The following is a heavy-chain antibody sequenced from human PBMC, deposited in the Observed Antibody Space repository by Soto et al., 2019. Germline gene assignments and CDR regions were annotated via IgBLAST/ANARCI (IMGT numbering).Heavy chain of an antibody. CDR1: GYSFTSYW. CDR2: IDPSDSYT. CDR3: ARATSAGVVVADYYYYGMDV. Sequence: RGESLKISCKGSGYSFTSYWISWVRQMPGKGLEWMGRIDPSDSYTNYSPSFQGHVTISADKSISTAYLQWSSLKASDTAMYYCARATSAGVVVADYYYYGMDVWGQGTTVTVSS. D-gene: IGHD2-15*01. J-gene: IGHJ6*02. V-gene: IGHV5-10-1*01.